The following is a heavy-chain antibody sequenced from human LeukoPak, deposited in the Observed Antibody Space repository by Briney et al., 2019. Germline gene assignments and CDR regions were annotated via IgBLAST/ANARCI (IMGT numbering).Heavy chain of an antibody. V-gene: IGHV3-21*01. Sequence: GGSLRLSCAASGFTFSDYSMNWVRQAPGKGLEWVSSISSSSSYIYYADSVRGRFTISRDNAKNSLYLQMNSLRAEDTAVYYCARDSGSPQDAFDIWGQGTMVTVSS. J-gene: IGHJ3*02. CDR3: ARDSGSPQDAFDI. CDR2: ISSSSSYI. D-gene: IGHD6-13*01. CDR1: GFTFSDYS.